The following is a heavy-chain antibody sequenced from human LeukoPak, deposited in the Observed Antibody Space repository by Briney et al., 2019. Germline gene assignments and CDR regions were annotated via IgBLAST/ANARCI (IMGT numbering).Heavy chain of an antibody. D-gene: IGHD3-10*01. J-gene: IGHJ5*02. CDR1: GGSISSYY. CDR2: IYYSGST. V-gene: IGHV4-59*01. Sequence: PSETLSLTCTVSGGSISSYYWSWIRLPPGKGLEWIGYIYYSGSTNYNPSLKSRVTISVDTSKNQFSLNLSSMTAADTAVYYCARGPLLEEYNYGSGIGWFDPWGQGTLVTVSS. CDR3: ARGPLLEEYNYGSGIGWFDP.